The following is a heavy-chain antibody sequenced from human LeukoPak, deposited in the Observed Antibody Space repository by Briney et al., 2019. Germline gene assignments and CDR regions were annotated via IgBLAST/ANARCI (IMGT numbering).Heavy chain of an antibody. V-gene: IGHV4-39*01. CDR1: GGPIPSTSHY. Sequence: SDTLSLTCTVSGGPIPSTSHYWTWIRQPPGKGPEWIRRNHYSGSTYYNQTLKSRVILSVDTSKNQLSLKLSSVPAADSAVYYCASETRTYYYGSGSHPETNWFDPWGQGTLVTVSS. D-gene: IGHD3-10*01. J-gene: IGHJ5*02. CDR2: NHYSGST. CDR3: ASETRTYYYGSGSHPETNWFDP.